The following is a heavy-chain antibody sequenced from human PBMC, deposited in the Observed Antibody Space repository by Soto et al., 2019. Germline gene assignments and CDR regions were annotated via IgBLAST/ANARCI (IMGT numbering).Heavy chain of an antibody. CDR1: GYTFTSYD. D-gene: IGHD4-17*01. CDR2: VSPENRNA. CDR3: EVTTGY. V-gene: IGHV1-8*01. Sequence: ASVKVSCKASGYTFTSYDINWVRQAPGQGLEYMGWVSPENRNAGYAPQFRGRVSMTADTSINTVYLELTTLTYEGTAVYYCEVTTGYWGQGTMVTVSS. J-gene: IGHJ4*02.